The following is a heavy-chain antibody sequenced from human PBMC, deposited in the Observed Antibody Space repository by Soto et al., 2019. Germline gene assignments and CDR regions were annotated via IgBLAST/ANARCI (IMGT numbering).Heavy chain of an antibody. V-gene: IGHV4-31*03. D-gene: IGHD4-17*01. CDR2: IYYSGST. CDR3: ARDRYGDYVDY. Sequence: SETLSLTCTVSGGSISSGGYYWSWIRQHPGKGLEWIGYIYYSGSTYYNPSLKSRVTISVDTSKNQFSLKLSSVTAADTAVYYCARDRYGDYVDYWGQGTLVTVS. CDR1: GGSISSGGYY. J-gene: IGHJ4*02.